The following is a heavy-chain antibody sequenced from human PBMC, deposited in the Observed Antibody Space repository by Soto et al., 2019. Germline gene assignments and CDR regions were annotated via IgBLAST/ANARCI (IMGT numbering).Heavy chain of an antibody. D-gene: IGHD1-20*01. V-gene: IGHV3-23*01. CDR3: ANIGARITGRWGY. J-gene: IGHJ4*02. Sequence: EVQLLESGGGLVQPGGSLRLSCAASGFTFSSYAMSWVRQAPGKGLEWVSTISGSGGSIYYADSVKGRFTISRDNSKNTLYLQMNSLRDEDTAVYYCANIGARITGRWGYCGQGTLVTVSS. CDR2: ISGSGGSI. CDR1: GFTFSSYA.